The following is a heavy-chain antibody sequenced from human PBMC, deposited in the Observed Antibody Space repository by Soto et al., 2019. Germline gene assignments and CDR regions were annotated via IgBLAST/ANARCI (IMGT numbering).Heavy chain of an antibody. CDR3: ARGYYTSWYLFDR. J-gene: IGHJ2*01. CDR2: IYYSGST. D-gene: IGHD6-13*01. V-gene: IGHV4-61*08. CDR1: GGSVSTGVHY. Sequence: QVQLQESGPGLVKPSETLSLTCTVSVSGGSVSTGVHYWSWIRQPPGKGLDWIGYIYYSGSTNYNPSLKSRVTISVDTSKNQFSLKLTSVTSADTAVYYCARGYYTSWYLFDRWGRGTLVTVSS.